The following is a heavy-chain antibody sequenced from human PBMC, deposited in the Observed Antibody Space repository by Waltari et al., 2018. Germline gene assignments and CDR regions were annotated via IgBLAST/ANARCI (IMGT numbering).Heavy chain of an antibody. V-gene: IGHV4-38-2*02. CDR2: IYHTGRT. Sequence: QVQLRESGPGLVKPSETLSLTCAVSSYSMTSGYYWGWIRQPPGKGLEWIGSIYHTGRTYYNPSLKGRVTISVDTSKNQSSLNLFSVTATDTAVYYCAREHTVIRRLSSSNWFDPWGQGTLVTVSS. CDR3: AREHTVIRRLSSSNWFDP. J-gene: IGHJ5*02. D-gene: IGHD2-21*01. CDR1: SYSMTSGYY.